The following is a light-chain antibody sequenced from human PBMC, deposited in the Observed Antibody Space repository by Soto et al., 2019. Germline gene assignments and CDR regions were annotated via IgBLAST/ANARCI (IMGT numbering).Light chain of an antibody. Sequence: DIQMTQSPSTLSASVGDIVTITCRASPNINSHLAWYPQKPGKAPKILTYTASSLQSGVPSRFSGSGSGTEFTHTVSRLQPDDFATVYCQQYDLYSAFGQGTKVDSK. J-gene: IGKJ1*01. V-gene: IGKV1-5*03. CDR1: PNINSH. CDR2: TAS. CDR3: QQYDLYSA.